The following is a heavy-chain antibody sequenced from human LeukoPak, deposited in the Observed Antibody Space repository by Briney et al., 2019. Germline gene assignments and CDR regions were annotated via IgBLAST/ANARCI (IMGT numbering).Heavy chain of an antibody. CDR3: ARAPYDSNGYYGYGMDV. CDR2: IYYSGST. D-gene: IGHD3-22*01. V-gene: IGHV4-31*03. CDR1: GGSISSSSYY. Sequence: PSETLSLTCTVSGGSISSSSYYWGWIRQHPGKGLEWIGYIYYSGSTYYNPSLKSRVTISVDTSKNQFSLKLSSVTAADTAVYYCARAPYDSNGYYGYGMDVWGQGTTVTVSS. J-gene: IGHJ6*02.